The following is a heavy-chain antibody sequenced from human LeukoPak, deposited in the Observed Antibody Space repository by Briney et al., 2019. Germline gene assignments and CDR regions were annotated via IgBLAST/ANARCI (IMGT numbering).Heavy chain of an antibody. V-gene: IGHV1-18*01. J-gene: IGHJ1*01. CDR3: ARGGGTYWADD. D-gene: IGHD1-26*01. Sequence: GASVKVSCKASGYIFIGYGLSWVRQAPGQGLEWMGWINTDNGQTDFAQKFQDRIIMTTDTSTSTAYLEVTSLRSDDTAVYCARGGGTYWADDWRQATLVTVSS. CDR1: GYIFIGYG. CDR2: INTDNGQT.